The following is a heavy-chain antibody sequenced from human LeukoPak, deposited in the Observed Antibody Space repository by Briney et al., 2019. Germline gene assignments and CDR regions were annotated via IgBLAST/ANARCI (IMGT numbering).Heavy chain of an antibody. CDR2: INPGGSHI. CDR3: ARKNPTALRNNWFDP. V-gene: IGHV5-51*01. Sequence: GESLKISCKGSEYRFTNYWIAWVRQMPGKGLEWMGAINPGGSHIRYSPSFQGQVTISTDKSISTAYLQWSSLKASDTAIYYCARKNPTALRNNWFDPWGQGTLVTVSS. CDR1: EYRFTNYW. D-gene: IGHD5-18*01. J-gene: IGHJ5*02.